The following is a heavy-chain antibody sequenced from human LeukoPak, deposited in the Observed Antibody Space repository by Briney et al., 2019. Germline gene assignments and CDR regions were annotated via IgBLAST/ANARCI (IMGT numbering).Heavy chain of an antibody. Sequence: ASVKVSCKVSGYTPTELSMHWVRQAPGKGLEWMGGFDPEDGETIYAQKFQGRVTMTEDTSTDTAYMELSSLRSEDTAVYYCATHPARMHYYDSSGYSLSKDWGQGTLVTVSS. D-gene: IGHD3-22*01. J-gene: IGHJ4*02. CDR2: FDPEDGET. CDR3: ATHPARMHYYDSSGYSLSKD. V-gene: IGHV1-24*01. CDR1: GYTPTELS.